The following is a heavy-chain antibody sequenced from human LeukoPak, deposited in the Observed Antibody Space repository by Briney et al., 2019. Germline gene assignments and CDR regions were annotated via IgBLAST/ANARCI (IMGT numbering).Heavy chain of an antibody. J-gene: IGHJ4*02. CDR1: GGSLSSYY. CDR3: GRTEYYFDY. D-gene: IGHD3-10*01. V-gene: IGHV4-59*01. Sequence: SETLSLTCTVSGGSLSSYYWNWIRQPPGKGLEWIGYIYYSGSTNYNPSLKSRVTMSVDTSKNQFSLKLSSVNAADTAVYYCGRTEYYFDYWGQGTLVTVSS. CDR2: IYYSGST.